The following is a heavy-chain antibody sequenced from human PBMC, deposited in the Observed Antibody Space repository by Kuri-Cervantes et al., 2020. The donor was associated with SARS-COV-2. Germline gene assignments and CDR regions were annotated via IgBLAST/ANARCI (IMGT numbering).Heavy chain of an antibody. V-gene: IGHV3-30*18. CDR2: ISYDGSNK. D-gene: IGHD3-22*01. CDR3: AYDSSAFHFDY. CDR1: GFTFSSYW. J-gene: IGHJ4*02. Sequence: LSLTCAASGFTFSSYWMSWVRQAPGKGLEWVAVISYDGSNKYYADSVKGRFTISRDNSKNTLYLQMNSLRAEDTAVYYCAYDSSAFHFDYWGQGTLVTVSS.